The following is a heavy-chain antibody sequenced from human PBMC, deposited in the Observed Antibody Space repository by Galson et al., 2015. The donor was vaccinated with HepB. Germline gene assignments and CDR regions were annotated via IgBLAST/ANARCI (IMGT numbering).Heavy chain of an antibody. CDR2: INPNSGGT. J-gene: IGHJ4*02. CDR1: GYTFTGYY. V-gene: IGHV1-2*02. CDR3: ARSLITIFGVAFRSKPDY. D-gene: IGHD3-3*01. Sequence: SVKVSCKASGYTFTGYYMHWVRQAPGQGLEWMGWINPNSGGTNYAQKFQGRVTMTRDTSISTAYTELSSLRSEDTAVYYCARSLITIFGVAFRSKPDYWGQGTLVTVSS.